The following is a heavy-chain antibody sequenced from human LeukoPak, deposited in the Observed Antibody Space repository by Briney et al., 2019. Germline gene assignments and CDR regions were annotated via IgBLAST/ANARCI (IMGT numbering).Heavy chain of an antibody. CDR2: IDWDDDK. CDR3: ARTYYDFWSGYYDY. V-gene: IGHV2-70*01. CDR1: GGSFSGYY. J-gene: IGHJ4*02. D-gene: IGHD3-3*01. Sequence: TLSLTCAVYGGSFSGYYWSWIRQPPGKGLEWIALIDWDDDKYYSTSLKTRLTISKDTSKNQVVLTMTNMDPVDTATYYCARTYYDFWSGYYDYWGQGTLVTVSS.